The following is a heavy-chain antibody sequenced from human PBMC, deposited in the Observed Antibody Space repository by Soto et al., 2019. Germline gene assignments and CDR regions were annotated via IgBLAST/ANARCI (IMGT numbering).Heavy chain of an antibody. J-gene: IGHJ6*02. CDR1: GGSVSSGGYY. V-gene: IGHV4-31*03. CDR2: IYYSGST. CDR3: ASSLQGSQYYYYGMDV. Sequence: PSETLSRTCTVSGGSVSSGGYYWSWIRQHPGKGLEWIGYIYYSGSTYYNPSLKSRVTISVDTSKNQFSLKLSSVTAADTAVYYCASSLQGSQYYYYGMDVWGQGTTVTVSS.